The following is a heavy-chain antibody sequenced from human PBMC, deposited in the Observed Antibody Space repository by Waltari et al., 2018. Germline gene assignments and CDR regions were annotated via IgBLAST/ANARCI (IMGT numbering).Heavy chain of an antibody. CDR1: GFTFSSSE. D-gene: IGHD5-18*01. V-gene: IGHV3-48*03. CDR3: ARQTWGYSYGLPDV. Sequence: EVQLVESGGGLVQPGGSQRLSCAASGFTFSSSEMNWVRQAPGKGLEWVSYISSSGSTIYYADSVKGRFTISRDNAKNSLYLQMNSLRAEDTAVYYCARQTWGYSYGLPDVWGQGTTVTVSS. CDR2: ISSSGSTI. J-gene: IGHJ6*02.